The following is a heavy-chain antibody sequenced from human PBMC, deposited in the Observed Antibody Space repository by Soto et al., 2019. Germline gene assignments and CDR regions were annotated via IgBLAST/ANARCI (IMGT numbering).Heavy chain of an antibody. CDR3: TRQSLLWFGESSPSGMDV. V-gene: IGHV3-73*01. Sequence: GGSLRLSCAASGFTFSDSAMRWVRQASGKGLEWVGRIRSKANSYATAYAASVKGRFTISRDDSKNTAYLQMNSLKTEDTAVYYCTRQSLLWFGESSPSGMDVWGQGTTVTVSS. CDR1: GFTFSDSA. CDR2: IRSKANSYAT. D-gene: IGHD3-10*01. J-gene: IGHJ6*02.